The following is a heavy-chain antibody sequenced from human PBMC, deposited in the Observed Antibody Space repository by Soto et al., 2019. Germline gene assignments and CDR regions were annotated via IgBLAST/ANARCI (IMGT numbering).Heavy chain of an antibody. V-gene: IGHV4-61*08. Sequence: SETLSLTCTVSGGSISSGGYYWRWIRQHPGKGLEWIGYVYYSGTTNYNPSLKSRVTISVDLSKNQFSLRLSSVTTADTALYYCARTTAVPNTLRSRYFFDYWGQGTLVTVSS. J-gene: IGHJ4*02. CDR3: ARTTAVPNTLRSRYFFDY. CDR2: VYYSGTT. D-gene: IGHD4-17*01. CDR1: GGSISSGGYY.